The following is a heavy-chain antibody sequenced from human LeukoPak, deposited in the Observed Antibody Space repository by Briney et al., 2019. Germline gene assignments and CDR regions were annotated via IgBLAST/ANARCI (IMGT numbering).Heavy chain of an antibody. D-gene: IGHD4/OR15-4a*01. V-gene: IGHV1-69*05. J-gene: IGHJ3*02. CDR3: PRLSSGMVVTDAFDI. Sequence: SVKVSCKASGGTFSSYAISWMRQAPGQGLEWMGGIIPIFGTANYAQKFQGRVTITTDESTSTAYMELSRLRSEDTAVYYCPRLSSGMVVTDAFDIWGQGTMVTVSS. CDR2: IIPIFGTA. CDR1: GGTFSSYA.